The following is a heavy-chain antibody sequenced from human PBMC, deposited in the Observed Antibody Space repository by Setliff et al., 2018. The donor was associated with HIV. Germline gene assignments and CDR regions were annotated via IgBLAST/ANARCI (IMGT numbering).Heavy chain of an antibody. CDR1: GGSISSHY. V-gene: IGHV4-4*09. D-gene: IGHD3-22*01. CDR3: ARTPEDYDQYFFDR. CDR2: IYTSGST. Sequence: PSETLSLTCTVSGGSISSHYWSWIRQSPGKGLEWIGYIYTSGSTNYNPSLEGRVTISVDTSKNQFSLKLSSVTAADTAVYYCARTPEDYDQYFFDRWGQGTLVTVS. J-gene: IGHJ4*02.